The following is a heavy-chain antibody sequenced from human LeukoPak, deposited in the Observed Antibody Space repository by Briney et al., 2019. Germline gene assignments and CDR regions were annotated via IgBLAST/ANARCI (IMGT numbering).Heavy chain of an antibody. J-gene: IGHJ4*02. Sequence: SETLSLTCTVSNGSLSGYYWSWIRQPPRKGLEWIGYIYYSGSTNYNPSLKSRVTISVDTSKNQFSLKLSSVTAADTAVYYCARGVGIAAPFWGQGTLVTVSS. CDR2: IYYSGST. V-gene: IGHV4-59*12. CDR3: ARGVGIAAPF. CDR1: NGSLSGYY. D-gene: IGHD6-13*01.